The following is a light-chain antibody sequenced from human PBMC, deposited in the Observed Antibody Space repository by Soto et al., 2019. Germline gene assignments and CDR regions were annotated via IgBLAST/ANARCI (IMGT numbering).Light chain of an antibody. CDR2: YVT. V-gene: IGLV2-11*01. CDR3: CTWGGSSV. CDR1: SSDVGAHNY. Sequence: QSVLTQPRSVSGSPGQSVTISCTGTSSDVGAHNYVSWYQQHPGKAPKLMISYVTKRPSGVPARFSGSKSGNTASLTISGLQAEDEADYYCCTWGGSSVFGTGTKLTFL. J-gene: IGLJ1*01.